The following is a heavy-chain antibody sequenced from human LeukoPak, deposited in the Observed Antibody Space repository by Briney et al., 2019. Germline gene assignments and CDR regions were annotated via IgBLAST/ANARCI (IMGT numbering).Heavy chain of an antibody. J-gene: IGHJ6*02. V-gene: IGHV4-34*01. CDR3: ARGRPIAGYYYYYGMDV. CDR1: GGSFSGYY. CDR2: INHSGST. Sequence: SETLSLTCVVYGGSFSGYYWSWIRQPPGKGLEWIGEINHSGSTNYNPSLKSRVTISVDTSKNQFSLKLSSVTAADTAVYYCARGRPIAGYYYYYGMDVWGQGTTVTVSS. D-gene: IGHD6-13*01.